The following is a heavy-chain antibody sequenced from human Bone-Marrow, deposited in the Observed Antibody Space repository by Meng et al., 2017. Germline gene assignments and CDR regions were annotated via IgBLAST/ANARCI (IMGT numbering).Heavy chain of an antibody. J-gene: IGHJ4*02. CDR2: IYYSGST. V-gene: IGHV4-30-4*08. Sequence: QVQLQESGPGLVKPSQTLSLTLTVSGASISNADYYWSWIRQPPGKGLEWIGYIYYSGSTYYNPSLRSRVVISVDTSKNQFSLKLNAVSAADTAVYFCAREGRSHQVGVSVYWGQGNLVTVSS. CDR3: AREGRSHQVGVSVY. D-gene: IGHD2-21*01. CDR1: GASISNADYY.